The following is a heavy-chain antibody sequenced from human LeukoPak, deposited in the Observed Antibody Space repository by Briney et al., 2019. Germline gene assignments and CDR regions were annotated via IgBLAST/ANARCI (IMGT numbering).Heavy chain of an antibody. Sequence: PGGSLRLSCAASGFTFSGYAMSWVRQAPGKGLEWVSAISGSGGSTYYADSVKGRFTISRDNSKNTLYLQMNSLRAEDTAVYYCAKDGDSVSWYVGVTFGHWGQGTLVTVSS. CDR3: AKDGDSVSWYVGVTFGH. V-gene: IGHV3-23*01. CDR2: ISGSGGST. D-gene: IGHD6-13*01. CDR1: GFTFSGYA. J-gene: IGHJ4*02.